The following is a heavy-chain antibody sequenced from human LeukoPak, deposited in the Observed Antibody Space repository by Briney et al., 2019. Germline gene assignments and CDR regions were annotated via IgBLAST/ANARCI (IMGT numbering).Heavy chain of an antibody. CDR1: GYTFTSYA. CDR2: INAGNGNT. Sequence: ASVKVSCKASGYTFTSYAMHWVRQAPGQRLEWMGWINAGNGNTKYSQKFQGRVTITRDTSASTAYMELSSLRSEDTAVYYCAREIDYYDSSGYPDWGQGTLVTASS. V-gene: IGHV1-3*01. CDR3: AREIDYYDSSGYPD. D-gene: IGHD3-22*01. J-gene: IGHJ4*02.